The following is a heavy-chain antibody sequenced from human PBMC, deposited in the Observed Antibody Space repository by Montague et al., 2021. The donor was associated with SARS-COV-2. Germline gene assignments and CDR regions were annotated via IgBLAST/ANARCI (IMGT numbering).Heavy chain of an antibody. D-gene: IGHD6-19*01. J-gene: IGHJ6*02. CDR2: IYYSGST. V-gene: IGHV4-59*01. CDR1: GGSISSYY. CDR3: AGTSTYSSGWGINYYYYGMDV. Sequence: SETLSLTCTVSGGSISSYYWSWIRRPPGKGLEWIGYIYYSGSTNYNPSLKSRVTISVDTSKNQFSLKLSSVTAADTAVYYCAGTSTYSSGWGINYYYYGMDVWGQGTTVTVSS.